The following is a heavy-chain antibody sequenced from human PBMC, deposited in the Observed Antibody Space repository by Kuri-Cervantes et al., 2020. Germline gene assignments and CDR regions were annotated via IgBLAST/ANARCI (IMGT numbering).Heavy chain of an antibody. CDR1: GFTFDDYA. J-gene: IGHJ4*02. Sequence: LSLTCAASGFTFDDYAMHWVRQAPGKGLEWVALISFDGSNKYYADSVKGRFTISRDNSKNTLYLQMNSLKAEDTALYYCAKEARVRYYFDYWGQGTLVTVSS. CDR2: ISFDGSNK. V-gene: IGHV3-30*18. CDR3: AKEARVRYYFDY.